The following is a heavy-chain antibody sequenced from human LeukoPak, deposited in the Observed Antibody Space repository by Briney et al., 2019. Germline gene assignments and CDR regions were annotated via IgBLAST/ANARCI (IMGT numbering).Heavy chain of an antibody. CDR3: ARDRYCSSTSCYDPDYFDY. J-gene: IGHJ4*02. CDR2: ISSSGSTI. D-gene: IGHD2-2*01. CDR1: GFTFSSYE. Sequence: GGSLRLSCAASGFTFSSYEMNWVRRSPGKGLEGVSYISSSGSTIYYADSVKGRFTISRDNAKSSLYLQMNSLRAEDTAVYYCARDRYCSSTSCYDPDYFDYWGQGTLVTVSS. V-gene: IGHV3-48*03.